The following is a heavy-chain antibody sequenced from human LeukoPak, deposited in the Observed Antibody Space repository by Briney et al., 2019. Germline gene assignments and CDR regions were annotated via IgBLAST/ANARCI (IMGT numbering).Heavy chain of an antibody. J-gene: IGHJ5*02. D-gene: IGHD3-22*01. Sequence: SQTLSLTCSVSGGPINSGVYYWSWIRRPAGKGLEWIGRLYTSGSTRYNPSLRSRVTISQDSSKNQFSLELSSVTAADTAMYFCARDYYDSSGSINWFDIWGPGTLVTVSS. CDR2: LYTSGST. V-gene: IGHV4-61*02. CDR1: GGPINSGVYY. CDR3: ARDYYDSSGSINWFDI.